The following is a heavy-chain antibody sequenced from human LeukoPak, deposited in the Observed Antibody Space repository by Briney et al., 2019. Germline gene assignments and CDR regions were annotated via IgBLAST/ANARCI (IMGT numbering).Heavy chain of an antibody. D-gene: IGHD3-3*01. CDR1: GGSISSSSYY. J-gene: IGHJ5*02. V-gene: IGHV4-39*07. Sequence: SETLSLTCTVSGGSISSSSYYWGWIRQPPGKGLEWIGSIYYSGSTYYNPSLKSRVTISVDTSKNQFSLKLSSVTAADTAVYYCASQPDFWSGNNWFDPWGQGTLVTVSS. CDR3: ASQPDFWSGNNWFDP. CDR2: IYYSGST.